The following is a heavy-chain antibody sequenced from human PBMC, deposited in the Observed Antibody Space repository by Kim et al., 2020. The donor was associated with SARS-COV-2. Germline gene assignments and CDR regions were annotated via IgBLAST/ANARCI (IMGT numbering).Heavy chain of an antibody. D-gene: IGHD1-1*01. J-gene: IGHJ6*02. CDR2: ISSSSSYI. Sequence: GGSLRLSCAASGFTFSSYSMNWVRQAPGKGLEWVSSISSSSSYIYYADSVKGRFTISRDNAKNSLYLQMNSLRAEDTAVYYCARRYGDTIYYYYYGMDVWGQGTTVTVSS. CDR1: GFTFSSYS. V-gene: IGHV3-21*01. CDR3: ARRYGDTIYYYYYGMDV.